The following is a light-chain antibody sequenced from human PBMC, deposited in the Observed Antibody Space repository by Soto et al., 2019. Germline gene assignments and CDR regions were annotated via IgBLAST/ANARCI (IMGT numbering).Light chain of an antibody. CDR2: AAS. CDR3: QQSYRNPRT. CDR1: QSISNF. Sequence: SQSISNFLHWYQQKPGKAPKLLIYAASKLESGVPSRFGGSGSGTDFTLTISSLQPEDFATYHCQQSYRNPRTFGLGTKVDIK. J-gene: IGKJ1*01. V-gene: IGKV1-39*01.